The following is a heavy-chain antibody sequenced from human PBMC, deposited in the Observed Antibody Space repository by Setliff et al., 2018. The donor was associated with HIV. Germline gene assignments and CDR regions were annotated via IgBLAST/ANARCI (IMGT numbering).Heavy chain of an antibody. D-gene: IGHD2-21*02. J-gene: IGHJ4*02. CDR2: IIPILGTA. Sequence: ASVKVSCKASGGTFSNYAINWVRQAPGQGLEWMVGIIPILGTANYAQKFQGRVTITTDESMNTAYMELSRLRSDDTAVYYCALLNHIVVVTALLPGDYWGQGTSVTVSS. CDR1: GGTFSNYA. CDR3: ALLNHIVVVTALLPGDY. V-gene: IGHV1-69*05.